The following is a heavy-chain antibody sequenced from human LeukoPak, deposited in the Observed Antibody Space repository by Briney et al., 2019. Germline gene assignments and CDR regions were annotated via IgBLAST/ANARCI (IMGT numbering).Heavy chain of an antibody. CDR1: GGSISSYY. Sequence: PSETLSLTCTVSGGSISSYYSSWIRQPPGKGLEWIGYIYYSGSTNYNPSLKSRVTISVDTSKNQFSLKLSSVTAADTAVYYCARGGYDPTYYMDVWGKGTTVTVSS. V-gene: IGHV4-59*01. CDR3: ARGGYDPTYYMDV. D-gene: IGHD3-3*01. CDR2: IYYSGST. J-gene: IGHJ6*03.